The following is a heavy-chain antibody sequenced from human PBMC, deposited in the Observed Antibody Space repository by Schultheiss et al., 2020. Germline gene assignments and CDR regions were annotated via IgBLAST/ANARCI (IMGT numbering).Heavy chain of an antibody. CDR1: GFTFDDYG. Sequence: GGSLRLSCAASGFTFDDYGMSWVRQAPGKGLEWVAVISYDGSNKYYADSVKGRFTISRDNSKNTLYLQMNSLRAEDTAVYYCALDSGSFYFDYWGQGTLVTVSS. CDR2: ISYDGSNK. V-gene: IGHV3-30*03. D-gene: IGHD1-26*01. CDR3: ALDSGSFYFDY. J-gene: IGHJ4*02.